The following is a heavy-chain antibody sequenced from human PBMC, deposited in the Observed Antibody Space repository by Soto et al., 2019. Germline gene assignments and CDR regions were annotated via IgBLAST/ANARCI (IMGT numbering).Heavy chain of an antibody. D-gene: IGHD3-3*01. CDR2: ISYDGSNK. V-gene: IGHV3-30-3*01. J-gene: IGHJ6*02. Sequence: QVQLVESGGGVVQPGRSLRLSCAASGFTFSSYAMHWVRQAPGKGLEWVAVISYDGSNKYYADSVKGLFTISRDNSKNTLYLQMNSLRAEDTAVYYCAIETYYDFWSGPYYGMDVWGQGTTVTVSS. CDR3: AIETYYDFWSGPYYGMDV. CDR1: GFTFSSYA.